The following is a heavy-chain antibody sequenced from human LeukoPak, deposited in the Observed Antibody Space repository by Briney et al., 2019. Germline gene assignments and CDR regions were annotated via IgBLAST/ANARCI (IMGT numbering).Heavy chain of an antibody. Sequence: GESLKISCAASGYNFNSYWIGWVRQMPGKGLEWMGIIFPGDSDITYGPSFEGQVTISADKSISTAYLQWRSLKASDTAIYYCARRLGNRNTENWFDPWGQGTLVAVSS. CDR1: GYNFNSYW. V-gene: IGHV5-51*01. CDR3: ARRLGNRNTENWFDP. CDR2: IFPGDSDI. J-gene: IGHJ5*02. D-gene: IGHD1-14*01.